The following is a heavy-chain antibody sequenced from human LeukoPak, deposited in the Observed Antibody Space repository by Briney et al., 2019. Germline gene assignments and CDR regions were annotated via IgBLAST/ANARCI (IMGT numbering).Heavy chain of an antibody. J-gene: IGHJ4*02. Sequence: GASVKVSCKASGYTFTSYGISWVRQAPGQGLEWMGWISAYNGNTNYAQKLQGRVTMTTDTSTSTAYMELRSLRSDDTAVYYCARIARVRFLEWLWDDYWGQGTLVTVSS. CDR1: GYTFTSYG. D-gene: IGHD3-3*01. CDR2: ISAYNGNT. CDR3: ARIARVRFLEWLWDDY. V-gene: IGHV1-18*01.